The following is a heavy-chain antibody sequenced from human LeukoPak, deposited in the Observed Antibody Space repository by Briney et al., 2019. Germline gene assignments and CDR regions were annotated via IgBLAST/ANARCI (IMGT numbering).Heavy chain of an antibody. CDR3: ARGFPGGCSGGSCYSGY. CDR2: IHTDGGSI. CDR1: GVTFSSYC. Sequence: GGSLRLSCAASGVTFSSYCMHGGLRAPGRGVVWVSRIHTDGGSIAYADSVKGRFTISRDNAKNTLYLQLNSLSADDTAVYFCARGFPGGCSGGSCYSGYWGKGTVLTVSS. V-gene: IGHV3-74*01. J-gene: IGHJ4*02. D-gene: IGHD2-15*01.